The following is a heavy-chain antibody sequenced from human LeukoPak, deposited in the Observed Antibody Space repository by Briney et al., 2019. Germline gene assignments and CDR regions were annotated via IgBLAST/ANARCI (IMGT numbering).Heavy chain of an antibody. J-gene: IGHJ6*02. D-gene: IGHD3-22*01. CDR3: ARSTYYYDSSGYSPDYYYGMDV. Sequence: GGSLRLSCAASGFTFSSYDMHWVRQATGKGLEWVSAIGTAGDTYYPGSVKGRFTIPRENAKNSLYLQMNSLRAGDTAVYYCARSTYYYDSSGYSPDYYYGMDVWGQGTTVTVSS. V-gene: IGHV3-13*01. CDR2: IGTAGDT. CDR1: GFTFSSYD.